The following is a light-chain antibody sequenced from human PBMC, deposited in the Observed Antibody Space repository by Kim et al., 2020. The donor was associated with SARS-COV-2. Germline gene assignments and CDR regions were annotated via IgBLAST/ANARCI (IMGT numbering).Light chain of an antibody. J-gene: IGLJ3*02. V-gene: IGLV2-14*01. CDR2: DVT. CDR3: SSYVGSRTGV. CDR1: SRDIGGYND. Sequence: QSALTQPASVSGSPGQSITISCTGSSRDIGGYNDVSWYQQHPGKAPKLLIYDVTKRPSGVADRFSGSKSGNAASLTISGLQAEDEADYYCSSYVGSRTGVFGGGTQLTVL.